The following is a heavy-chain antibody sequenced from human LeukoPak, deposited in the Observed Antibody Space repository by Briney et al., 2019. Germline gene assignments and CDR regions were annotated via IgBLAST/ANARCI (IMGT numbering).Heavy chain of an antibody. Sequence: ASVKVSCKASGGTFSSYAISWVRQASGKGLEWMGGFDPEDGETIYAQKFQGRVTMTEDTSTDTAYMELSSLRSEDTAVYYCATVRFAPIGGSYGSLDYWGQGTLVTVSS. CDR3: ATVRFAPIGGSYGSLDY. D-gene: IGHD1-26*01. V-gene: IGHV1-24*01. J-gene: IGHJ4*02. CDR2: FDPEDGET. CDR1: GGTFSSYA.